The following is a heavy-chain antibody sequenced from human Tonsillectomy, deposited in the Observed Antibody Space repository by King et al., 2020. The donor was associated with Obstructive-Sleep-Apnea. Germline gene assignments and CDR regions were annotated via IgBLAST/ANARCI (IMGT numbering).Heavy chain of an antibody. CDR1: GFTFSNYA. D-gene: IGHD2-2*01. V-gene: IGHV3-30*04. J-gene: IGHJ4*02. Sequence: VQLVESGGGVVQPGRSLRLSCAASGFTFSNYAMHLVRQAPGKGLEWVAFISSDGSNKYYADSVKGRFTISRANSANTLYLQMNRLRPEDTGVHYCATVLDCSSTSCSPYLDYWGQGTLVTVSS. CDR2: ISSDGSNK. CDR3: ATVLDCSSTSCSPYLDY.